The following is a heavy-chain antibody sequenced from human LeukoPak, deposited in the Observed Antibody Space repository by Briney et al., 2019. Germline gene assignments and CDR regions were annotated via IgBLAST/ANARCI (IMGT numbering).Heavy chain of an antibody. J-gene: IGHJ5*01. CDR1: GFTFSSNN. CDR2: ISSDGNNK. D-gene: IGHD2-21*02. Sequence: GGSLRLSCEASGFTFSSNNIHWVRQAPGKGLEWVAAISSDGNNKWYAVAVKGRFTISRDNSKNTVYLQMNSLRVEDTALYYCAGPGGDRSFDFWGQGSLVTVSS. V-gene: IGHV3-30-3*01. CDR3: AGPGGDRSFDF.